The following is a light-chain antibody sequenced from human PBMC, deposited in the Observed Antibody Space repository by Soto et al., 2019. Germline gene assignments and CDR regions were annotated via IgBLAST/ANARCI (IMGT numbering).Light chain of an antibody. CDR3: QQYNAYPPWT. CDR1: QNIMTW. Sequence: DIQMTQSPSTLSASIGDRVTITCRASQNIMTWLAWHQQKPGKAPKLLIFKASDLDVGVPSRFAGSGSGTEFTLAISNLQPDYVATYYCQQYNAYPPWTFGQGTKVEIK. CDR2: KAS. J-gene: IGKJ1*01. V-gene: IGKV1-5*03.